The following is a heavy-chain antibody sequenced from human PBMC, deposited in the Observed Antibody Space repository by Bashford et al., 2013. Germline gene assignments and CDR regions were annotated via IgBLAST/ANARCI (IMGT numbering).Heavy chain of an antibody. J-gene: IGHJ4*02. CDR3: ARDGYNSGLFDY. CDR2: IYHSGST. V-gene: IGHV4-4*02. Sequence: SETLSLTCAVSGGSINSSNWWSWVRQPPGKGLEWIGEIYHSGSTYYNPSLKSRVTMSVDKSKNRFSLKLSSVTAADTAVYYCARDGYNSGLFDYWGQGTLVTVSS. D-gene: IGHD6-19*01. CDR1: GGSINSSNW.